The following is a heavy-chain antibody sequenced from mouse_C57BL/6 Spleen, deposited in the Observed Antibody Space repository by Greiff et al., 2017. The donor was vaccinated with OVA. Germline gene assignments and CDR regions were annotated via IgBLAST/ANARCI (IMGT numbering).Heavy chain of an antibody. CDR1: GFTFSDYG. J-gene: IGHJ3*01. Sequence: EVKVVESGGGLVKPGGSLKLSCAASGFTFSDYGMNWVRQAPEKGLEWVAYISSGSSTIYYADTVKGRFTISRDNAKNTLFLQMTSLRSEDTAMYYCARPFAYWGQGTLVTVSA. CDR2: ISSGSSTI. V-gene: IGHV5-17*01. CDR3: ARPFAY.